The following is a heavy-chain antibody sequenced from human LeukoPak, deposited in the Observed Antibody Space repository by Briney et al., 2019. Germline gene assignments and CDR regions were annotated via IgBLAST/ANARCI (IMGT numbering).Heavy chain of an antibody. D-gene: IGHD3-10*01. J-gene: IGHJ5*02. CDR1: GYSISSGYY. CDR2: IYHSGNT. CDR3: ARRRGYGSGSFSYNWFDP. Sequence: PSETLSLTCTVSGYSISSGYYWAWIRQPPGKGLQWIGNIYHSGNTYYNPSLKSRVTISVDTSKNQFSLKLSSVTAADTAVYYCARRRGYGSGSFSYNWFDPWGQGTLVTVSS. V-gene: IGHV4-38-2*02.